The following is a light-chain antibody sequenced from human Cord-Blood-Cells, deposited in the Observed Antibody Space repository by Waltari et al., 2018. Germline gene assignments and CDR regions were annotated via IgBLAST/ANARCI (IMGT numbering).Light chain of an antibody. CDR1: QSISSY. J-gene: IGKJ2*03. V-gene: IGKV1-39*01. CDR2: AAS. Sequence: DIQMTQSPSSLSASVGDRVTITCRARQSISSYLNWYQQKPGTAPKLLIYAASSLQGGVPSRFSGNGSGTDFTLTISSLQPEDFATYYCQQSYSAPYSFGQGTKLEIK. CDR3: QQSYSAPYS.